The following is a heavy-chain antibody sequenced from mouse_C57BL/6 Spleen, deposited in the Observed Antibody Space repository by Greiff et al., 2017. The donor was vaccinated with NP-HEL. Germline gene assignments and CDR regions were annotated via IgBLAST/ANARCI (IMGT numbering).Heavy chain of an antibody. CDR3: EGHYGSSLY. CDR1: GYTFTSYW. D-gene: IGHD1-1*01. V-gene: IGHV1-64*01. CDR2: IHPKSGST. J-gene: IGHJ3*01. Sequence: VQLQQSGAELVKPGASVKLSCKASGYTFTSYWMHWVKQRPGQGLEWIGMIHPKSGSTNYNEKFKSKATLTVDKSSSTAYMQLSSLTSADSAVYYCEGHYGSSLYWGQGTLVTVSA.